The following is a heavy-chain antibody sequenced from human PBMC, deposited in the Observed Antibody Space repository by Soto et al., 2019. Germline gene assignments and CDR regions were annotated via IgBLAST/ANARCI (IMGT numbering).Heavy chain of an antibody. CDR1: GASVRSGDYY. J-gene: IGHJ4*02. V-gene: IGHV4-30-4*01. D-gene: IGHD4-17*01. CDR2: IYNSGGS. Sequence: SEILSLTCSVSGASVRSGDYYWSCIRQAPGKGLEWIGYIYNSGGSYYNPSLKGRLTISIDTSKDQFSLKLNSVTAADTAIYYCVGTGTTDDYWGRGTLVTVSS. CDR3: VGTGTTDDY.